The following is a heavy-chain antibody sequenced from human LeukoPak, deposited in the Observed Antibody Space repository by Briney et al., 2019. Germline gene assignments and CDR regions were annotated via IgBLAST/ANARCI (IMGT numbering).Heavy chain of an antibody. Sequence: GGPLRLSFAASGFPFTSYWMHWVRQAPGKGRVWVSRINPDGSSTSYADSVKGRFTISRDNAKSTLYLQTNSLRAEDTAVYYCARDLGWLQSYWGQGTLVTVSS. V-gene: IGHV3-74*01. CDR2: INPDGSST. D-gene: IGHD5-24*01. CDR3: ARDLGWLQSY. J-gene: IGHJ4*02. CDR1: GFPFTSYW.